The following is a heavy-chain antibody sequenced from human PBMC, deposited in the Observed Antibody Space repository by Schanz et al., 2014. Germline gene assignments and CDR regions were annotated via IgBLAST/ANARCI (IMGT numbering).Heavy chain of an antibody. Sequence: QVQLQESGPGLVKPSQTLSLTCSVSGGSIRNGPYYWTWIRQHPGKGLEWIGYIYFSGATYINPSLESRVIISVDTSETQFSLKLTSVTAADTAVYYCARGGFWGSYYGLFDYWGQGALVTVSS. J-gene: IGHJ4*02. CDR3: ARGGFWGSYYGLFDY. CDR1: GGSIRNGPYY. V-gene: IGHV4-31*03. CDR2: IYFSGAT. D-gene: IGHD1-26*01.